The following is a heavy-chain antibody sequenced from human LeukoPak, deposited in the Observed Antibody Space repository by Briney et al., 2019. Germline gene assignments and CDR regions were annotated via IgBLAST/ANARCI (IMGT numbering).Heavy chain of an antibody. CDR2: INPNSGGT. V-gene: IGHV1-2*02. Sequence: GASVKVSRKASGYTFTGYYMHWVRQAPGQGLEWMGWINPNSGGTNYAQKFQGRVTMTRDTSISTAYMELSRLRSDDTAVYYCAREMFVFSQSGHPGRYGDYETSGPDYWGQGTLVTVSS. CDR1: GYTFTGYY. J-gene: IGHJ4*02. CDR3: AREMFVFSQSGHPGRYGDYETSGPDY. D-gene: IGHD4-17*01.